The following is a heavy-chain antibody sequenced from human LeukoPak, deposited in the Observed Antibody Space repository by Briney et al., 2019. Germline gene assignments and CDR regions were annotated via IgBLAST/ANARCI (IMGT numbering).Heavy chain of an antibody. CDR3: PRVAYDILTGHYYFDY. J-gene: IGHJ4*02. V-gene: IGHV4-34*01. CDR2: INHSGST. CDR1: GGAFSVYY. Sequence: PSETLSLTCAVYGGAFSVYYWSWIRQPPRKGLEWIGEINHSGSTNYNPSLKSRVTISVDTSKSQFSLKLSSVTAADTAVYFWPRVAYDILTGHYYFDYWGQGTLVTVSS. D-gene: IGHD3-9*01.